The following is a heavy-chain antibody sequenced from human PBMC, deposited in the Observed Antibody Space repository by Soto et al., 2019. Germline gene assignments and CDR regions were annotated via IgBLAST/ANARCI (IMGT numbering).Heavy chain of an antibody. J-gene: IGHJ6*02. CDR1: GYTFTNYW. Sequence: GESLKISCKGSGYTFTNYWIGWVRQMPGKGPEWMGIIYPGDSDTKYNPSFQGQVTISADKSITTTYLQWSSLKASDTTIYYCAASIFYYGMDVWGQGTTVTVSS. CDR3: AASIFYYGMDV. V-gene: IGHV5-51*01. CDR2: IYPGDSDT.